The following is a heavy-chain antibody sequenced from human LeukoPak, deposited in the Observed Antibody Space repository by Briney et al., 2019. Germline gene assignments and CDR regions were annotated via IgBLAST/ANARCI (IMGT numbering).Heavy chain of an antibody. D-gene: IGHD6-13*01. V-gene: IGHV3-21*01. CDR1: GFTFSTYG. J-gene: IGHJ1*01. CDR3: ARAKGTAVGTAEYFQH. Sequence: GGSLRLSCAASGFTFSTYGMNWVRQAPGKGLEWVSSISSSSTYIYYGDSVEGRFTISRDNAKNSLYLQMNSLRAEDTAVYYCARAKGTAVGTAEYFQHWGQGTLVTVSS. CDR2: ISSSSTYI.